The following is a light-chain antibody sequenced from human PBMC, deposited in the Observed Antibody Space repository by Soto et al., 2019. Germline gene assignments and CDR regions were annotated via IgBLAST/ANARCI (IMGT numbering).Light chain of an antibody. V-gene: IGKV3-20*01. J-gene: IGKJ4*01. CDR1: QTVTSNY. Sequence: EVVLTQSPGTLSLSPGERATLSCRASQTVTSNYLAWYQQKSGQAPRLLIYGASSRATGIPDRFSGSGSGTDFTLTISRLEPEDFAVYYCQQYDTSPLTFGGGTRVDIK. CDR2: GAS. CDR3: QQYDTSPLT.